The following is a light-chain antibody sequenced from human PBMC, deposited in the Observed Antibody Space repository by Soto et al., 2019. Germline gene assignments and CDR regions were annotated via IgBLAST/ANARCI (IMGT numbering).Light chain of an antibody. J-gene: IGLJ2*01. Sequence: SSELTQPPSVSVAPGKTARITCGGNNIGSKSVHWYQQKPGQAPVLVIYYDSDRPSGIPERFSGSNSGNTATLTISRVEAGDEADYYCQVWDSSSDHPQAVFGGGTKVTVL. V-gene: IGLV3-21*04. CDR1: NIGSKS. CDR3: QVWDSSSDHPQAV. CDR2: YDS.